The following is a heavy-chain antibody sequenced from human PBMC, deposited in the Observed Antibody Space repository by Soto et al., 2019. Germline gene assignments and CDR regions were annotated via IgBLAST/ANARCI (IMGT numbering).Heavy chain of an antibody. CDR2: IYSGGST. CDR3: ASKTYDSSGYSPKLDY. J-gene: IGHJ4*02. Sequence: GGSLRLSCAASGFTVSSNYMSWVRQAPGKGLEWVSVIYSGGSTYYADSVKGRFTISRDNSKNTLYLQMNSLRAEDTAVYYCASKTYDSSGYSPKLDYWSQGTLVTVSS. D-gene: IGHD3-22*01. V-gene: IGHV3-66*01. CDR1: GFTVSSNY.